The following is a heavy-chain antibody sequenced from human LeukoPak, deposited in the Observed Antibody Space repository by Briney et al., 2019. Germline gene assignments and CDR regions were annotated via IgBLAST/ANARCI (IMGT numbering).Heavy chain of an antibody. J-gene: IGHJ4*02. D-gene: IGHD4-23*01. Sequence: ASVTVSCKASGYTFTSYYMHWVRQAPGQGLEWMGIINPSGGSTRYAQKFQGRVTMTRDTSTSTVYMELSSLSSEDTAVYYCARDLYGGNSEVDYWGQGTLVTVSS. CDR3: ARDLYGGNSEVDY. V-gene: IGHV1-46*01. CDR1: GYTFTSYY. CDR2: INPSGGST.